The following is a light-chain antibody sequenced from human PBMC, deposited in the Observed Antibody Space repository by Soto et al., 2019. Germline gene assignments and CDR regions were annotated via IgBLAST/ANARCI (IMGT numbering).Light chain of an antibody. V-gene: IGKV1-39*01. CDR1: QSISNY. CDR2: AAS. J-gene: IGKJ3*01. CDR3: QQSYSTPFT. Sequence: DIQMTQSPSSLSASVGDSVTITCRASQSISNYLNWYQQKPGKAPKLLVYAASSLQSGVPSRFSGSRSGTDFTLTISSLQPEDFATYYCQQSYSTPFTFRPGTKVDIK.